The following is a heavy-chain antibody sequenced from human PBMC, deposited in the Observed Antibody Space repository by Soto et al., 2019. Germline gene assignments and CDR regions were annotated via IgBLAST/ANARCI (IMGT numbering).Heavy chain of an antibody. CDR3: VRPPWSSSSMSY. CDR2: IYPGDSNT. J-gene: IGHJ4*02. CDR1: GYSFTSYW. Sequence: PGESLKISCKGSGYSFTSYWIAWVRQMPGKGLEWMGIIYPGDSNTRYSPSFQGQVTISADKSISTAYLQWSSVKASDTAMYYCVRPPWSSSSMSYWGQGTLVTVSS. D-gene: IGHD6-6*01. V-gene: IGHV5-51*01.